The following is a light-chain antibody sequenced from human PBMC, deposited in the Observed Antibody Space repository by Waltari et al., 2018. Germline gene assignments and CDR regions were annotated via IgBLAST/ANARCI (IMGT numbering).Light chain of an antibody. CDR1: GGAVRCSSY. CDR2: DIY. CDR3: CAFAATPL. J-gene: IGLJ3*02. Sequence: QSALTQPRSVSGSPGQSVTISCTGTGGAVRCSSYVSWYQQHPGKAPKLIIYDIYKRPSGVPDRVSGSKSDNTASLTISGLQAEDEADFFCCAFAATPLFGGGTKLTVL. V-gene: IGLV2-11*01.